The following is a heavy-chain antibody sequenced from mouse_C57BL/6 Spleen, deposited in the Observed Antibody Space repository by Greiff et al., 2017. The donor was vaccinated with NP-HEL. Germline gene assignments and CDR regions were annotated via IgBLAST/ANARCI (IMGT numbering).Heavy chain of an antibody. CDR3: ATGDYDYFAY. V-gene: IGHV1-66*01. J-gene: IGHJ3*01. D-gene: IGHD2-4*01. Sequence: QVQLQQSGPELVKPGASVKISCKASGYSFTSYYIHWVKQRPGQGLEWIGWIYPGSGNTKYNEKFKGKATLTADTSSSTAYMQPSSLTSEDSAVYYCATGDYDYFAYWGQGTLVTVSA. CDR1: GYSFTSYY. CDR2: IYPGSGNT.